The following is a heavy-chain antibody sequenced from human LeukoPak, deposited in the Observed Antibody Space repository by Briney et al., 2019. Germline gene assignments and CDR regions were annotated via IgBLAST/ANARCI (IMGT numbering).Heavy chain of an antibody. J-gene: IGHJ4*02. CDR3: ASSGSYRFDY. CDR2: ITASGTAM. CDR1: EFTFSSYS. Sequence: GGSLRLSCAASEFTFSSYSMNWVRQAPGKGLEWVSHITASGTAMFYADSVKGRFTISRDNAKNSLYLQMNSLRDEDTAVYYCASSGSYRFDYWGQGTLVTVSS. V-gene: IGHV3-48*02. D-gene: IGHD1-26*01.